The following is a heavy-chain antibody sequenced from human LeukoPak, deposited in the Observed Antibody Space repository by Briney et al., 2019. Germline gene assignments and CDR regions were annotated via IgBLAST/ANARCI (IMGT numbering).Heavy chain of an antibody. V-gene: IGHV4-59*11. D-gene: IGHD4-17*01. Sequence: SETLSLTCTVSGGSISSHYWTWIRQPPGKGLEWIGYISYIGSTNYNPSLKSRVTISIDTSRNQFSLRLSSVTAADTAVYYCARDLVTVTKGFDIWGQGTMVSVSS. CDR2: ISYIGST. CDR3: ARDLVTVTKGFDI. J-gene: IGHJ3*02. CDR1: GGSISSHY.